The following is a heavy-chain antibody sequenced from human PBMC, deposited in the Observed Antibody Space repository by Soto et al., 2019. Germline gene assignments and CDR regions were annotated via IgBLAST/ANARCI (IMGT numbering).Heavy chain of an antibody. Sequence: QVQLVDSGGDVVQPGRSLRLSCAASGFTFSNYGMDWVRQAPGKGLEWVAVVSSDKSHEYYADSVMGRFTISRDNSNNTLYLPMNGLSPEDTAVYYCAIRGVCSGGNCYTHPFLVWCQGPLVAVSS. D-gene: IGHD2-15*01. V-gene: IGHV3-30*03. J-gene: IGHJ4*02. CDR2: VSSDKSHE. CDR3: AIRGVCSGGNCYTHPFLV. CDR1: GFTFSNYG.